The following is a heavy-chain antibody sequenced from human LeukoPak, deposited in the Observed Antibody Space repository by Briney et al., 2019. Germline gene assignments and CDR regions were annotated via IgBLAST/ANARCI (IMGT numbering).Heavy chain of an antibody. J-gene: IGHJ6*03. CDR1: GGTFSSYA. CDR2: IIPIFGIT. D-gene: IGHD4-11*01. CDR3: ARTILYSNYASPYYYMDV. V-gene: IGHV1-69*04. Sequence: GASVKVSCKASGGTFSSYAISWVRQAPGQGLEWMGRIIPIFGITNYAQEFEGRVTITADKSTRTAYMELSGLRSEDTAVYYCARTILYSNYASPYYYMDVWGKGTTVTVSS.